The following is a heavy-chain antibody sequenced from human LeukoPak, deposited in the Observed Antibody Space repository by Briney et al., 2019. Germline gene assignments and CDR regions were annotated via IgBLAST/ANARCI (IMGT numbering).Heavy chain of an antibody. CDR2: IYTSGST. V-gene: IGHV4-4*07. CDR1: GGSISSYY. J-gene: IGHJ4*02. Sequence: SESLSLTCTVSGGSISSYYWSWIRQPAGKGLERIGRIYTSGSTNYNPSLKSRLTMSVDTSNNQFSLKLTSMTPADTAVYYCAREVNSSTWRPLDFWGQGTLVTVSS. CDR3: AREVNSSTWRPLDF. D-gene: IGHD6-13*01.